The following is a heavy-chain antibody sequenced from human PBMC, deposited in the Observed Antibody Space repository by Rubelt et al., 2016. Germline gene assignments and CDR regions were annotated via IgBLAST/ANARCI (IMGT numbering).Heavy chain of an antibody. CDR1: GFTFSTCA. CDR2: ISYDGSNK. J-gene: IGHJ4*02. Sequence: QVQLVESGGGVVQPGRSLRLSCVGSGFTFSTCAMHWVRQAPGRGLEWVAVISYDGSNKYYADSVKGRFTISRDNSKNTLYVQMNSLRGEDTSVYYCARNSQLLNYFDYWGQGTLVTVSS. D-gene: IGHD1-26*01. CDR3: ARNSQLLNYFDY. V-gene: IGHV3-30-3*01.